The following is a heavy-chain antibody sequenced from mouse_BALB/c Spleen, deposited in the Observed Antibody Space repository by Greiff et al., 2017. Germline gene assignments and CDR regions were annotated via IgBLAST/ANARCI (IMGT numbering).Heavy chain of an antibody. Sequence: EVQRVESGPGLVKPSQSLSLTCTVTGYSITSDYAWNWIRQFPGNKLEWMGYISYSGSTSYNPSLKSRISITRDTSKNQFFLQLNSVTTEDTATYYCARKRTTVVATWDAMDYWGQGTSVTVSS. CDR1: GYSITSDYA. CDR2: ISYSGST. CDR3: ARKRTTVVATWDAMDY. D-gene: IGHD1-1*01. J-gene: IGHJ4*01. V-gene: IGHV3-2*02.